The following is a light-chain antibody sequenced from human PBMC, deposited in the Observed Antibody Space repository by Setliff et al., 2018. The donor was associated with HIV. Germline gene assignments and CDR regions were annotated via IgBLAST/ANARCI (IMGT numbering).Light chain of an antibody. CDR3: SSYTSSSTFWV. V-gene: IGLV2-14*03. J-gene: IGLJ3*02. CDR1: SSDVGGYNY. Sequence: VLTQPASVSGSPGQSITISCTGTSSDVGGYNYVSWYQQHPGKAPKLMIYDVSNRPSGVSNRFSGSKSGNTASLTISGLQAEDEADYYCSSYTSSSTFWVFGGGTQLTVL. CDR2: DVS.